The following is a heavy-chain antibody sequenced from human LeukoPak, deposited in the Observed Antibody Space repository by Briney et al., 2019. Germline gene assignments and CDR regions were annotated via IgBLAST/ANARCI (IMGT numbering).Heavy chain of an antibody. J-gene: IGHJ4*02. CDR1: GFTFSSYA. CDR3: AKDLRVITAMVSFDY. D-gene: IGHD5-18*01. CDR2: ISGSGSST. Sequence: GGSLRLSCAASGFTFSSYAMHWVRQAPGKGLEWVSAISGSGSSTFYADSVKGRFTIFRDNSKNTLYLQMNSLRAEDTAVYYCAKDLRVITAMVSFDYWGQGTLVTVSS. V-gene: IGHV3-23*01.